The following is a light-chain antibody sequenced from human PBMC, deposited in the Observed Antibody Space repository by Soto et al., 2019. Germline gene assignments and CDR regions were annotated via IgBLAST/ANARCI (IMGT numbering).Light chain of an antibody. J-gene: IGKJ1*01. CDR2: WAS. CDR3: QQYYSSPLT. Sequence: DIVMTQSPDSLVVSLGDRATINCKSSQNILYSSNNENYLAWYQQKPGQPPKLLFYWASTRESEVPDRFSGSGSGTDFTLSISSLQAEDVATYYCQQYYSSPLTFGQGTKVEIK. CDR1: QNILYSSNNENY. V-gene: IGKV4-1*01.